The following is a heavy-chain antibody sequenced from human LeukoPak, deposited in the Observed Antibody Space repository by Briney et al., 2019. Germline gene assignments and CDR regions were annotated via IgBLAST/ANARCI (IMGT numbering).Heavy chain of an antibody. CDR1: GFTFSYYG. CDR2: ISGSGGST. CDR3: AKGPVDIVATAGDDY. Sequence: GGSLRLSCAASGFTFSYYGMSWVRQAPGKGLEWVSGISGSGGSTYYADSVKGRFTISRDNSKNTLYLQMNSLRAEDRAVYYCAKGPVDIVATAGDDYWGQGTLVTVSS. V-gene: IGHV3-23*01. J-gene: IGHJ4*02. D-gene: IGHD5-12*01.